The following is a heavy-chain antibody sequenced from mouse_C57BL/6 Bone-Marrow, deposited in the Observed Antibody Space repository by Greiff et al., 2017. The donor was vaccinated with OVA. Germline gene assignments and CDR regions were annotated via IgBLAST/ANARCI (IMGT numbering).Heavy chain of an antibody. V-gene: IGHV1-61*01. Sequence: QVQLQQPGAELVRPGSSVKLSCKASGYTFTSYWMDWVKQRPGQGLEWIGNIYPSDSETHYNQKFKDKATLTVDKSSSTAYMQLSSLTSEDSAVYYCARGWVFDYWGQGTTRTVSS. CDR3: ARGWVFDY. CDR2: IYPSDSET. J-gene: IGHJ2*01. CDR1: GYTFTSYW. D-gene: IGHD3-3*01.